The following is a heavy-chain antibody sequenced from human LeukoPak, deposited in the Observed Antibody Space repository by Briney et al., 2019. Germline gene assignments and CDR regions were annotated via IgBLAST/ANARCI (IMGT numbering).Heavy chain of an antibody. CDR2: LYHSGNT. Sequence: SSETLSLTCAVSGHSISSGYYWGWIRQPPGKGLEWIGSLYHSGNTYYNPSLKSRVTISVDTSKNHFSLKLTSVTAADTAVYYCGRVVASAAVAGTGKYYFDYWGQGTLVTVSS. CDR3: GRVVASAAVAGTGKYYFDY. CDR1: GHSISSGYY. D-gene: IGHD6-13*01. J-gene: IGHJ4*02. V-gene: IGHV4-38-2*01.